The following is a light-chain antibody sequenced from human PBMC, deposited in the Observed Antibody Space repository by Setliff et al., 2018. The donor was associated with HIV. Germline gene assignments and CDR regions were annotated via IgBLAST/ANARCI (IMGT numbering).Light chain of an antibody. J-gene: IGLJ1*01. Sequence: SYELTQPPSVSVALGKTARITCGGNKIGSKSVNWYQQKPGQAPVLVVYEDSDRPSGIPERFSGSNSDNTATLTVSRVEAGDEADYYCQVWDSSRDPSGVFGSGTKVTVL. CDR1: KIGSKS. CDR2: EDS. V-gene: IGLV3-21*03. CDR3: QVWDSSRDPSGV.